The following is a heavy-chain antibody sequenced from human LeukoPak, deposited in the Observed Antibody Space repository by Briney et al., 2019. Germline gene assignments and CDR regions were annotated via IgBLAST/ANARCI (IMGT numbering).Heavy chain of an antibody. CDR3: ATRAGIAVAATFDY. D-gene: IGHD6-19*01. Sequence: ASVKVSCKVSGYTLTELPMHWVRQAPGKGLEWMGGFDPEDGETIYAQKFQGRVTMTEDTSTDTAYMELSSLRSEDTAVYYCATRAGIAVAATFDYWGQGTLVTVSS. CDR2: FDPEDGET. CDR1: GYTLTELP. V-gene: IGHV1-24*01. J-gene: IGHJ4*02.